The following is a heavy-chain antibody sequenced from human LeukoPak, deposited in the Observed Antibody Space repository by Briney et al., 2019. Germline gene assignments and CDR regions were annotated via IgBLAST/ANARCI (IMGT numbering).Heavy chain of an antibody. CDR2: IWYDGSNK. J-gene: IGHJ4*02. Sequence: GRSLRLSCAASGFTFSSYGMHWVRQAPGKGLEWVAVIWYDGSNKYCADSVKGRFTISRDNSKNTLYLQMNSLRAEDTAVYYCAIWFGELLPTYWGQGTLVTVSS. CDR3: AIWFGELLPTY. V-gene: IGHV3-33*01. CDR1: GFTFSSYG. D-gene: IGHD3-10*01.